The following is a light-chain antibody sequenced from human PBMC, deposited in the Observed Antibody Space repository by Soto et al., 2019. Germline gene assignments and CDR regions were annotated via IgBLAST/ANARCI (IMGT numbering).Light chain of an antibody. Sequence: EIVLTQSPGTLSLSPGERATLSCRASQSVTSSNLAWYQQKPGQAPMLLIYGASSRATGIPDRFSGSGSGTDFTLTRSRLEPEDFAVYYCQQYGSSIFTFGPGTKVDIK. J-gene: IGKJ3*01. CDR1: QSVTSSN. CDR2: GAS. CDR3: QQYGSSIFT. V-gene: IGKV3-20*01.